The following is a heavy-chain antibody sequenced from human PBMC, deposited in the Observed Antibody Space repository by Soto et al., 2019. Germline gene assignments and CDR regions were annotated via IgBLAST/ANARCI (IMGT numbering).Heavy chain of an antibody. CDR2: VYTSGRT. V-gene: IGHV3-53*01. J-gene: IGHJ4*02. Sequence: EVQLVESGGDLIQPGGSLRLSCAASGFTVTNSYMAWVGQAPGKGLEWVSVVYTSGRTYHADSVKGRFTVSRDISTNMFFLQMNKLSAEDMATYYCARAGFERLYFDQWGRGTLVAVSS. CDR1: GFTVTNSY. D-gene: IGHD1-1*01. CDR3: ARAGFERLYFDQ.